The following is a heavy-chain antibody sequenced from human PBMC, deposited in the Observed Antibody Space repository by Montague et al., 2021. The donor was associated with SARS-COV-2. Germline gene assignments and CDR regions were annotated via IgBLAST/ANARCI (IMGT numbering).Heavy chain of an antibody. CDR3: AREGRFADNVLLWFGELPVNNWFDP. CDR1: GFTFSSYA. Sequence: SLRLSCAASGFTFSSYAMHWVRQAPGKGLEWVAVISYDGSNKYYADSVKGQFTISRDNSKNTLYLQMNSLRAEDTAVYYCAREGRFADNVLLWFGELPVNNWFDPWGQGTLVTVSS. V-gene: IGHV3-30-3*01. J-gene: IGHJ5*02. D-gene: IGHD3-10*01. CDR2: ISYDGSNK.